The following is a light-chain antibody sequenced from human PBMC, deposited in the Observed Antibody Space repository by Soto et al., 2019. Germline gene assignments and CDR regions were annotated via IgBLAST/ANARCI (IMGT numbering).Light chain of an antibody. Sequence: EIVLTQSPATLSLSPGERATLSCRASQSVSSYLAWYQQKPGQAPRLLIYDASNRATGIPARFSGSGSGTNFTLTISSLEPEDFAVYYCQQRSNGITFGQGPRLEIK. CDR3: QQRSNGIT. V-gene: IGKV3-11*01. CDR1: QSVSSY. CDR2: DAS. J-gene: IGKJ5*01.